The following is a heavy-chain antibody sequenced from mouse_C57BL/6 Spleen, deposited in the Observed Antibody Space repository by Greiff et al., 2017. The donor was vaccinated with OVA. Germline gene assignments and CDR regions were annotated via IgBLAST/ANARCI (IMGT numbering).Heavy chain of an antibody. V-gene: IGHV1-15*01. J-gene: IGHJ3*01. CDR2: IDPETGGT. CDR3: TGGAAQTY. CDR1: GYTFTDYE. Sequence: VQLQQSGAELVRPGASVTLSCKASGYTFTDYEMHWVKQTPVHGLEWIGAIDPETGGTAYNQKFKGKAILTADKSSSTAYMELRSLTSEDSAVYYCTGGAAQTYWGQGTLVTVSA. D-gene: IGHD3-2*02.